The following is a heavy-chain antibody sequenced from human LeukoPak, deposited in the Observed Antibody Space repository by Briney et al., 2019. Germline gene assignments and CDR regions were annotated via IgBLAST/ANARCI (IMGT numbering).Heavy chain of an antibody. J-gene: IGHJ3*02. V-gene: IGHV1-69*13. D-gene: IGHD3-22*01. CDR1: GGTFSSYA. CDR2: IIPIFGTA. CDR3: ARDLGGADYYDSSGYSDAFDI. Sequence: RGASVKVSCKASGGTFSSYAISWVRQAPGQGLEWMGGIIPIFGTANYAQKFQGRVTITADESTSTAYMELSSLRSEDTAVYYCARDLGGADYYDSSGYSDAFDIWGQGTMVTVSS.